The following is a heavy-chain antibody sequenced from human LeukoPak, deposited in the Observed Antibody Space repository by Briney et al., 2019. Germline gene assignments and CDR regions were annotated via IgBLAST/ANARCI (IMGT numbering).Heavy chain of an antibody. D-gene: IGHD3-3*01. Sequence: ASVKVSCKASGYTFTSYDINWVRQAPGQGLEWMGRMNPNSGNTGYAQKFQGRVTITRNTSISTAYMELSSLRSEDTAVYYCARGLLPDFWSGYSDYWGQGTLVTVSS. J-gene: IGHJ4*02. CDR1: GYTFTSYD. V-gene: IGHV1-8*03. CDR2: MNPNSGNT. CDR3: ARGLLPDFWSGYSDY.